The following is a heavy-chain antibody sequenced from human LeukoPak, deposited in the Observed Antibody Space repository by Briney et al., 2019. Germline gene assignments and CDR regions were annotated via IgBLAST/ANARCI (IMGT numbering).Heavy chain of an antibody. J-gene: IGHJ3*02. V-gene: IGHV3-7*01. Sequence: GGSLRLSCAASGFTFSSYWMSWVRQAPGKGLEWVANIKQDGSEKYYVDSVKGRFTISRDNAKNSLYLQMNSLRAEDTAVYYCARDPFSYGSGSYYNSNTDAFDIWGQGTMVTVSS. D-gene: IGHD3-10*01. CDR2: IKQDGSEK. CDR1: GFTFSSYW. CDR3: ARDPFSYGSGSYYNSNTDAFDI.